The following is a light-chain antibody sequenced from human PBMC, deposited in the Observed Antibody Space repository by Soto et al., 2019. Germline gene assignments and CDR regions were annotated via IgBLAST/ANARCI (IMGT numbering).Light chain of an antibody. J-gene: IGKJ5*01. V-gene: IGKV4-1*01. CDR1: QSVLYSSNNKNY. Sequence: DIVITHSPDSLAVSLSERATINCKSSQSVLYSSNNKNYLAWYQQKPGQPPKLLIYWASTRESGVPDRFSGSESGTDFTLTISSLQAEDVAVYYCQQYHSTPITFGQGTRLEIK. CDR2: WAS. CDR3: QQYHSTPIT.